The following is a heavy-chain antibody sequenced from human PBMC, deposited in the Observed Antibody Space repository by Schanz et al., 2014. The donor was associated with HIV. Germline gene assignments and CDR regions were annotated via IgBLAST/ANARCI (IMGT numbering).Heavy chain of an antibody. CDR2: ISGGSGST. CDR1: GLTLSSYG. V-gene: IGHV3-23*01. CDR3: AKTSINLGMDV. D-gene: IGHD3-9*01. Sequence: EVQVLESGEDLVQPGGSLRLSCAASGLTLSSYGMSWVRQAPGKGLEWVSSISGGSGSTFYADSVKGRFTIPRVNSKNPLYLQMNSLRAEDTAIYYCAKTSINLGMDVWGQGTTVTVSS. J-gene: IGHJ6*02.